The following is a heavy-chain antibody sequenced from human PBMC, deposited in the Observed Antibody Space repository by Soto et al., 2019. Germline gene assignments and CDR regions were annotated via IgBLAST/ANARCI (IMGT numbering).Heavy chain of an antibody. J-gene: IGHJ4*02. CDR1: GFTFSSYW. V-gene: IGHV3-74*01. CDR3: ARYRYCSGGSCYFDFDY. Sequence: EVQLVESGGGLVQPGGSLRLSCAASGFTFSSYWMHWVRQAPGKGLVWVSRINSDGSSTSYADSVKGRFTISRDNAKNTLYLQMNCLRAEDTAVYYCARYRYCSGGSCYFDFDYWGQGTLVTVSS. D-gene: IGHD2-15*01. CDR2: INSDGSST.